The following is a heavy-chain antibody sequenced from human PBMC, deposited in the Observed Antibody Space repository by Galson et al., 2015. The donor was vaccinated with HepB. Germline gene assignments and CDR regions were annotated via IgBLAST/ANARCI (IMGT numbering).Heavy chain of an antibody. CDR3: TTYLTSELVVVITTRYYYGMDV. V-gene: IGHV3-15*01. D-gene: IGHD3-22*01. J-gene: IGHJ6*02. Sequence: SLRLSCAASGFTFCNAWMSWVRQAPGKGLEWVGRIKSKTDGGTTDYAAPVKGRFTISRDDSKNTLYLQMNSLKTEDTAVYYCTTYLTSELVVVITTRYYYGMDVWGQGTTVTVSS. CDR1: GFTFCNAW. CDR2: IKSKTDGGTT.